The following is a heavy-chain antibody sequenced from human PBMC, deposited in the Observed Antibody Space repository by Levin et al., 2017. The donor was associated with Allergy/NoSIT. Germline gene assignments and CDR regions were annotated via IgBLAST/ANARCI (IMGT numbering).Heavy chain of an antibody. CDR1: GFTFSSYS. CDR2: ISSSSSTI. V-gene: IGHV3-48*01. J-gene: IGHJ6*02. Sequence: VASVKVSCAASGFTFSSYSMNWVRQAPGKGLEWVSYISSSSSTIYYADSVKGRFTISRDNAKNSLYLQMNSLRAEDTAVYYCARDRPYCSGGSCYSRYYYGMDVWGQGTTVTVSS. CDR3: ARDRPYCSGGSCYSRYYYGMDV. D-gene: IGHD2-15*01.